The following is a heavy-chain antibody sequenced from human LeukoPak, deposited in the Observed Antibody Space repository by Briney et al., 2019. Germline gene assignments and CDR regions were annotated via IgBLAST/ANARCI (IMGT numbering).Heavy chain of an antibody. D-gene: IGHD2-21*02. V-gene: IGHV4-34*01. CDR2: INHSRYT. CDR1: GVSFDDYY. Sequence: SETLSLTCAVSGVSFDDYYWAWVRQTPGKGLEWIGEINHSRYTNDSPSLKSRVTLSIDTSRKQFSLNLRSVTVADAGIYYCTRMTAGHDYWGQGTLVTVSS. CDR3: TRMTAGHDY. J-gene: IGHJ4*02.